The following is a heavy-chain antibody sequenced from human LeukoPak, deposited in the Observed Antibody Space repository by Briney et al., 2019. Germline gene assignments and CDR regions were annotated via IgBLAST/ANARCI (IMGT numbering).Heavy chain of an antibody. V-gene: IGHV3-48*03. CDR3: ARDLRMVTAPRVSYNWFDP. D-gene: IGHD2-21*02. J-gene: IGHJ5*02. CDR2: ISSSGSTI. Sequence: GGSLRLSCAASGFTFSSYEMNWVRQAPGKGLEWVSYISSSGSTIYYADSVKGRFTISRDNAKNSLYLQMNRLRAEDTAVYYCARDLRMVTAPRVSYNWFDPWGQGTLVTVSS. CDR1: GFTFSSYE.